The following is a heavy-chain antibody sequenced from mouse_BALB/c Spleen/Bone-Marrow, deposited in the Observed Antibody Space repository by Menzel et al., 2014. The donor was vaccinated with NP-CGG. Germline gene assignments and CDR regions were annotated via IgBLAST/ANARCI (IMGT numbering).Heavy chain of an antibody. CDR2: IWGDGST. J-gene: IGHJ4*01. D-gene: IGHD2-2*01. CDR3: AKKSYGYNMDY. V-gene: IGHV2-3*01. CDR1: GFSLTTYG. Sequence: VKEVESGPGLVAPSQSLSITCTVPGFSLTTYGVNWVRQPPGKGLEWLGVIWGDGSTNYHSALISRLSISKDNSKSQVFLKLNSLQTDDTATYYCAKKSYGYNMDYWGQGTSVTVSS.